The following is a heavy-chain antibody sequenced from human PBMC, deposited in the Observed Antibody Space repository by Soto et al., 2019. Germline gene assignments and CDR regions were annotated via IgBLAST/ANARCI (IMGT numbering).Heavy chain of an antibody. CDR2: INHSGST. V-gene: IGHV4-34*01. Sequence: SETLSLTCAVYGGSFSGYYWSWIRQPPGKGLEWIGEINHSGSTNYNPSLKSRVTISVDTSKNQFSLKLSSVTAADTAVYYCARAVLYGDPNYHYYGMDVWGQGTTVTVSS. CDR3: ARAVLYGDPNYHYYGMDV. D-gene: IGHD4-17*01. CDR1: GGSFSGYY. J-gene: IGHJ6*02.